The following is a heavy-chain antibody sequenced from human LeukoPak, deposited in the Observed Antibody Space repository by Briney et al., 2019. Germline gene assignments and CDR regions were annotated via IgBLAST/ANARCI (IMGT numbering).Heavy chain of an antibody. V-gene: IGHV3-23*01. CDR1: GFTFSSYG. CDR2: ISGSGGST. Sequence: GGSLRLSCAASGFTFSSYGMSWVRQAPGKGLEWVSAISGSGGSTYYADSVKGRFTISRDNSKNTLYLQMNSLRAEDTAVYYCANRDGYNPFDYWGQGTLVTVSS. J-gene: IGHJ4*02. CDR3: ANRDGYNPFDY. D-gene: IGHD5-24*01.